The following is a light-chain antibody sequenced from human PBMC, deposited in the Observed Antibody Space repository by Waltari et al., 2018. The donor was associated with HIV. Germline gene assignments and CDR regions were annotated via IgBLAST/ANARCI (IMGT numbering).Light chain of an antibody. CDR1: SSDVGGFNF. V-gene: IGLV2-11*01. Sequence: QSALTQPRSVSGSPGQSVPISCTGTSSDVGGFNFVSWYQQHPGKAPKRMIYDVTKRPSGVPDRFSGSKFDNTASLTISGLQADDEADYYCCSYAGSYTLVVFGGGTKLTVL. CDR3: CSYAGSYTLVV. J-gene: IGLJ2*01. CDR2: DVT.